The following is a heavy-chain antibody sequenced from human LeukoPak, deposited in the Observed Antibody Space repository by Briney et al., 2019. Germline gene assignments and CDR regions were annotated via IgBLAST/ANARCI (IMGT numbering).Heavy chain of an antibody. D-gene: IGHD1-26*01. CDR1: GFTFSSYA. V-gene: IGHV3-48*03. CDR2: ISSTGSII. Sequence: PGGSLRLSCVASGFTFSSYAMNWVRQAPGKGLEWVSYISSTGSIIYYADSVKGRFTISRDNAKNSLYLQMNSLRAEDTALYYCAKDISPPGGSYQWDYWGQGTLVTVSS. J-gene: IGHJ4*02. CDR3: AKDISPPGGSYQWDY.